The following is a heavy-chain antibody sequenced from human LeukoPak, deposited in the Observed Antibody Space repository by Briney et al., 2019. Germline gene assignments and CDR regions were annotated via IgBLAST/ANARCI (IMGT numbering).Heavy chain of an antibody. D-gene: IGHD3-10*01. V-gene: IGHV3-23*01. CDR1: GFTFSSYA. CDR2: ITGSGGST. J-gene: IGHJ4*02. Sequence: GGSLRLSRAASGFTFSSYAMNWVRQAPGEELEWVSAITGSGGSTYYVDSVKGRFSISRDNSKNTVFLQMNSLRAEDTAVYYCAKGRYTYYGSGSYPDYWGQGTLVTVSS. CDR3: AKGRYTYYGSGSYPDY.